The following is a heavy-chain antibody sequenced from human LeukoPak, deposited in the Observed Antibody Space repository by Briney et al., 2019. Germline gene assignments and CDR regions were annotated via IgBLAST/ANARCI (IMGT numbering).Heavy chain of an antibody. Sequence: ASVKVSCKASGYTFTSYNMHWVRQAPGQGLEWMGIINPSGGSTSYAQKFQGRVTMTRDTSTSTVYMELSSLRSEDTAVYYCARDSLYYYDSSGYYTDVDYWGQGTLVTVSS. V-gene: IGHV1-46*01. J-gene: IGHJ4*02. CDR1: GYTFTSYN. D-gene: IGHD3-22*01. CDR3: ARDSLYYYDSSGYYTDVDY. CDR2: INPSGGST.